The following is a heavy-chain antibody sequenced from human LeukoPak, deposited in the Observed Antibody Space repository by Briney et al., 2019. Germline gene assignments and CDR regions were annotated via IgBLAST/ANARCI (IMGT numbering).Heavy chain of an antibody. Sequence: GGSLRLSCAASGFTFSSYGMSWVRQAPGKGLEWVSSISGSGGSTYYADSVKGRFTISRDNSKNTLYLQMNSLRAEDTAVYYCAKDYGSGSYYSPFDYWGQGTLVTVSS. V-gene: IGHV3-23*01. J-gene: IGHJ4*02. CDR3: AKDYGSGSYYSPFDY. CDR2: ISGSGGST. CDR1: GFTFSSYG. D-gene: IGHD3-10*01.